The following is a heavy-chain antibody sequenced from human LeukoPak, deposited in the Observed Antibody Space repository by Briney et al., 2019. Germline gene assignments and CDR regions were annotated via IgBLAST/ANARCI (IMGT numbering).Heavy chain of an antibody. Sequence: GGSLRLSCAASGFTFSSYEMNWVRQAPGKALEWVSYISSSGSTIYYADSVKGRFTISRDNAKNSLYLQMNSLRAEDTAVYYCAKGQADYGDYVLDWGQGTLVTVSS. CDR1: GFTFSSYE. CDR2: ISSSGSTI. CDR3: AKGQADYGDYVLD. D-gene: IGHD4-17*01. J-gene: IGHJ4*02. V-gene: IGHV3-48*03.